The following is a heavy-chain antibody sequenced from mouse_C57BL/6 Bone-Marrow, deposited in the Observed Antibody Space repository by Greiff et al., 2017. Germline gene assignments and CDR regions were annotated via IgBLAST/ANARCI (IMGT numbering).Heavy chain of an antibody. Sequence: QVQLQQSGAELARPGASVKLSCKASGYTFTSYGISWVKQRTGQGLEWIGEIYPRSGNTYYNEKFKGKATLTADKSSSTAYMALRSLTSEDSAVYCCARRAFITTVVAPFYAMDYWGQGTSVTVSS. CDR1: GYTFTSYG. CDR3: ARRAFITTVVAPFYAMDY. V-gene: IGHV1-81*01. CDR2: IYPRSGNT. D-gene: IGHD1-1*01. J-gene: IGHJ4*01.